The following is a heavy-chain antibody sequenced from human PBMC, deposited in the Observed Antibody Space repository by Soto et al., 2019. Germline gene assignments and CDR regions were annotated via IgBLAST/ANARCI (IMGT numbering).Heavy chain of an antibody. CDR2: IYYSGST. D-gene: IGHD3-16*01. CDR3: ARVMITFGGVLNWFDP. CDR1: GGSVSSGSYY. V-gene: IGHV4-61*01. Sequence: PSETLSLTCTVSGGSVSSGSYYWSWIRQPPGKGLEWIGYIYYSGSTNYNPSLKSRVTISVDTSKNQFSLKLSPVTAADTAVYYCARVMITFGGVLNWFDPWGQGTLVTVSS. J-gene: IGHJ5*02.